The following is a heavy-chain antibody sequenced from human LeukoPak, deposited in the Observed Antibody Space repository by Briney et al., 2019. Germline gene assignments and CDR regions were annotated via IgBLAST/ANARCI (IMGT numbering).Heavy chain of an antibody. CDR1: GFTFSNYA. CDR3: AKDRLACSGGSCYSSRYYYGMDV. V-gene: IGHV3-23*01. J-gene: IGHJ6*02. Sequence: PGGSLRLSCAASGFTFSNYAMSWVRQAPGKGLEWVAVMSGSGGSTYYADSVKGRFTISRDNSKNTLFLQMKSLRAEDAAVYYCAKDRLACSGGSCYSSRYYYGMDVWGQGTTVTVSS. D-gene: IGHD2-15*01. CDR2: MSGSGGST.